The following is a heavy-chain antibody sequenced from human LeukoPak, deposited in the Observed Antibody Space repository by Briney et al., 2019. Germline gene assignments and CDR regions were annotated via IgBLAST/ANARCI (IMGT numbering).Heavy chain of an antibody. V-gene: IGHV3-21*01. Sequence: GGSLRLSCAASGFTFNIYSMNWVRQAPGKGLEWVSSISSSSSYMHYADSVKGRFTISRDNAKNTLYLQMNSLRAEDTAVYYCARIGPEWGLNQDAFDIGGQQTMVTISS. CDR2: ISSSSSYM. CDR3: ARIGPEWGLNQDAFDI. J-gene: IGHJ3*02. CDR1: GFTFNIYS. D-gene: IGHD1-26*01.